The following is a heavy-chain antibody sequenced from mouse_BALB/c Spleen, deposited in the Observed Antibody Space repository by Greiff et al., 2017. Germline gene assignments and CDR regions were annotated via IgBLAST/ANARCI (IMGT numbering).Heavy chain of an antibody. CDR3: ARREVYDGAMDY. Sequence: EVQLVESGPGLVKPSQSLSLTCTVTGYSITSDYAWNWIRQFPGNKLEWMGYISYSGSTSYNPSLKSRISITRDTSKNQFFLQLNSVTTEDTATYYCARREVYDGAMDYWGQGTSVTVSS. CDR1: GYSITSDYA. CDR2: ISYSGST. D-gene: IGHD2-14*01. V-gene: IGHV3-2*02. J-gene: IGHJ4*01.